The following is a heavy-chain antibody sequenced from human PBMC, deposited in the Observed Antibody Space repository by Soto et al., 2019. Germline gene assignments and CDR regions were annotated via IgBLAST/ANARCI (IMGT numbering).Heavy chain of an antibody. CDR2: ISGSGEST. CDR3: AKAVAGTGNFYYYMDV. Sequence: EVQLLESGGGLVQPGGSLRLSCAASGFTFSSYAMSWVRQAPGKGLEWVSGISGSGESTYYADSVKGRFTISGDNSKNTLYLQMDSLRAEDTAIYYSAKAVAGTGNFYYYMDVWGKGTTVTVSS. J-gene: IGHJ6*03. V-gene: IGHV3-23*01. D-gene: IGHD6-19*01. CDR1: GFTFSSYA.